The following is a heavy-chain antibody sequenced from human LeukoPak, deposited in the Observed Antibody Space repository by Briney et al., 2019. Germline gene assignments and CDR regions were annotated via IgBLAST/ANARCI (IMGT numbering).Heavy chain of an antibody. D-gene: IGHD3-16*02. V-gene: IGHV4-39*01. Sequence: SETLSLTCTVSGGSISSSSYYWGWIRQPPGKGLEWVGSIYYSGSTYYNPSLKRRVTISVDTSKNPFSLKLSSVTAADTAVYYCARTHYDYVWGSYRQELLNWFDPWGQGTLVTVSS. CDR1: GGSISSSSYY. J-gene: IGHJ5*02. CDR3: ARTHYDYVWGSYRQELLNWFDP. CDR2: IYYSGST.